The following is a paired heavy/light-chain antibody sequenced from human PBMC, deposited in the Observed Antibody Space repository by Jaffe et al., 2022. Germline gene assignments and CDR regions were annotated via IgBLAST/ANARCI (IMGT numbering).Heavy chain of an antibody. Sequence: EVQLVESGGGLVQPGGSLRLSCAASGFTFSSYEMNWVRQAPGKGLEWVSYISSSGSTIYYADSVKGRFTISRDNAKNSLYLQMNSLRAEDTAVYYCARDGYYYDSSGYITHTEKGGLDYWGQGTLVTVSS. V-gene: IGHV3-48*03. CDR1: GFTFSSYE. D-gene: IGHD3-22*01. CDR2: ISSSGSTI. CDR3: ARDGYYYDSSGYITHTEKGGLDY. J-gene: IGHJ4*02.
Light chain of an antibody. CDR2: WAS. CDR3: QQYYSTPALT. Sequence: DIVMTQSPDSLAVSLGERATINCKSSQSVLYSSNNKNYLAWYQQKPGQPPKLLIYWASTRESGVPDRFSGSGSGTDFTLTISSLQAEDVAVYYCQQYYSTPALTFGGGTKVEIK. V-gene: IGKV4-1*01. CDR1: QSVLYSSNNKNY. J-gene: IGKJ4*01.